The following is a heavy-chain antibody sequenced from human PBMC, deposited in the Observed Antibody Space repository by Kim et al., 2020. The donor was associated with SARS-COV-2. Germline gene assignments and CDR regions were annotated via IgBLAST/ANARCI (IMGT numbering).Heavy chain of an antibody. Sequence: YADSVKGRFTISRDNSKNSLYLQMNSLRTEDTTLYYCAKEGDSSYNWFDPWGQGTLVTVSS. V-gene: IGHV3-43*01. J-gene: IGHJ5*02. D-gene: IGHD6-6*01. CDR3: AKEGDSSYNWFDP.